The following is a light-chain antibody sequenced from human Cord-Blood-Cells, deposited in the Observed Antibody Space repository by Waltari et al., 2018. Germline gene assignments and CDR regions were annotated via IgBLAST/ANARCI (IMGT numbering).Light chain of an antibody. CDR3: CSYAGSSTWV. V-gene: IGLV2-23*02. Sequence: QSALTQPASVSGSTGQSITISCTGTSSDVGSYNLVSWYQQHPGKAPKLMIYEVSKRPSGVSNRFSGSKSGNTASLTISGLQAGDEADYYCCSYAGSSTWVFGGGTKLTVL. CDR2: EVS. J-gene: IGLJ3*02. CDR1: SSDVGSYNL.